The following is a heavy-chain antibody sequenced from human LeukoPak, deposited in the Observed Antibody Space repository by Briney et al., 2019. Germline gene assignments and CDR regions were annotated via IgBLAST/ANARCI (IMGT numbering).Heavy chain of an antibody. CDR1: GYTFTSYY. Sequence: ASVKVSCKASGYTFTSYYMHWVRQAPGQGLEWMGIINPSGGSTSYAQKLQGRVTMTTDTSTSTAYMELRSLRSDDTAVYYCARDSWSSSSARVDYWGQGTLVTVSS. V-gene: IGHV1-46*01. CDR3: ARDSWSSSSARVDY. D-gene: IGHD6-6*01. J-gene: IGHJ4*02. CDR2: INPSGGST.